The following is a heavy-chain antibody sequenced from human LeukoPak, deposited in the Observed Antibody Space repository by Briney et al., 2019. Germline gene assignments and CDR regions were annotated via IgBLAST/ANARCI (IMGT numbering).Heavy chain of an antibody. V-gene: IGHV3-11*01. D-gene: IGHD6-13*01. CDR3: ARDRGAAAARGGYYYYYYGMDV. CDR1: GFTFSDYY. Sequence: KPGGSLRLSCAASGFTFSDYYMSWIRQAPGKGLEWVSYISSSGSTIYYADSVKGRFTISRDNAKNSLYLQMNSLRAEDTAVYYCARDRGAAAARGGYYYYYYGMDVWGRGTTVTVSS. J-gene: IGHJ6*04. CDR2: ISSSGSTI.